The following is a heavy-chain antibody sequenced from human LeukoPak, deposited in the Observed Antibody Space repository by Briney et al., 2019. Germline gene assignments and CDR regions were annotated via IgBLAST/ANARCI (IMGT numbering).Heavy chain of an antibody. J-gene: IGHJ3*02. CDR2: INSDGSST. CDR3: ARGYYGSGSYYNLWDAFDI. Sequence: GGSLRLSCAASGFTFSSYWMHWVRQAPGKELVWVSRINSDGSSTSYADSVKGRFTISRDNAKNTLYLQMNSLRAEDTAVYYCARGYYGSGSYYNLWDAFDIWGQGTMVTVSS. V-gene: IGHV3-74*01. CDR1: GFTFSSYW. D-gene: IGHD3-10*01.